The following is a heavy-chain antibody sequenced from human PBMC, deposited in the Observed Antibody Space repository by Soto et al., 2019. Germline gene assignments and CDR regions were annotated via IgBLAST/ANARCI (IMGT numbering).Heavy chain of an antibody. V-gene: IGHV4-31*03. Sequence: SETLSLTCTFSGGSISSGGYYWSWIRQHPGKGLEWIGYIYYSGSTYYNPSLKSRVTISVDTSKNQFSLKLSSVTAADTAVYYCARDTSVSSLAYSGSYGYFDLWGRGTLVTVSS. J-gene: IGHJ2*01. CDR1: GGSISSGGYY. CDR3: ARDTSVSSLAYSGSYGYFDL. D-gene: IGHD1-26*01. CDR2: IYYSGST.